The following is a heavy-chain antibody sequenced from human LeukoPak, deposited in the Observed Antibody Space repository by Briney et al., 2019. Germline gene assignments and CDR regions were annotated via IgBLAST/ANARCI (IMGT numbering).Heavy chain of an antibody. D-gene: IGHD3-10*01. Sequence: SETLSLTCTVSGDSISAYYWSWIRQPAGKGLEWIGYIHYSGSTNYNPSLKSRVTVSLDTSKNQFSLKLSSVTAADTAVYYCASHYGSGSFYSPFDYWGQGTLVTVSS. CDR1: GDSISAYY. J-gene: IGHJ4*02. CDR3: ASHYGSGSFYSPFDY. CDR2: IHYSGST. V-gene: IGHV4-59*01.